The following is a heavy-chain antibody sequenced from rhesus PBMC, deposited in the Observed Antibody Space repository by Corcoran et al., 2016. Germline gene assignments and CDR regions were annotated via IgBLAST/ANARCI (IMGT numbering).Heavy chain of an antibody. CDR1: GGSFSSYW. J-gene: IGHJ4*01. V-gene: IGHV4-80*01. Sequence: QVQLQESGPGLVKPSETLSLTCAVSGGSFSSYWWSWIRQPPGKGREWIGEINGNSGSTNYNPSLKSRVTISKDASQNLFSLKLSSVTAADTAVYYCARSLRTSVYSGSWNDRWFDYWGQGVLVTVSS. CDR3: ARSLRTSVYSGSWNDRWFDY. D-gene: IGHD6-25*01. CDR2: INGNSGST.